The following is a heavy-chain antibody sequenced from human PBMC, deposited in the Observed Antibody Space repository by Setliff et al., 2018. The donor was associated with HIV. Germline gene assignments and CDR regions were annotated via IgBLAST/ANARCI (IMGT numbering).Heavy chain of an antibody. CDR3: ARQYGAVKSVVTVVAKYFPH. D-gene: IGHD2-21*02. V-gene: IGHV4-59*08. CDR1: SVSFRGYY. J-gene: IGHJ1*01. CDR2: VFYTGST. Sequence: PSETLSLTCTVSSVSFRGYYWSWLRQPPGKGLEWIGYVFYTGSTTYSPSLKSRLTISVDTSQHQFSLKLTSVTAADTAVYYCARQYGAVKSVVTVVAKYFPHWGQGTLVTVSS.